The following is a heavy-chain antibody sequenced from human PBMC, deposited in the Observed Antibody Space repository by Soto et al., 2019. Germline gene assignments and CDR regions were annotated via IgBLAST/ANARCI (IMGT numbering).Heavy chain of an antibody. V-gene: IGHV4-39*01. Sequence: SETLSLTCTVSGGSISSSSYYWGWIRQPPGKGLEWIGSIYYSGSTYYNPSLKSRVTISVDTSKNQFSLKLSSVTAADMAVYYCARAWLGKDDAFDIWGQGTMVTVSS. CDR3: ARAWLGKDDAFDI. D-gene: IGHD5-12*01. CDR1: GGSISSSSYY. CDR2: IYYSGST. J-gene: IGHJ3*02.